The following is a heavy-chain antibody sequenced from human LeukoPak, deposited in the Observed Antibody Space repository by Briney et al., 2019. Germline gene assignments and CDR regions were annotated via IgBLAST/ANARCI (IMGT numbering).Heavy chain of an antibody. CDR3: ARACYTGTACRAFDI. D-gene: IGHD2-8*01. Sequence: SETLSLTCTVSGGSISSYYWSWIRQPAGKGLEWIGRIYTSGSTNYNPSLKSRVTMSIDTSKNQFSLKLSSVTAADTAVYYCARACYTGTACRAFDIWGQGTMVTVSS. J-gene: IGHJ3*02. CDR2: IYTSGST. V-gene: IGHV4-4*07. CDR1: GGSISSYY.